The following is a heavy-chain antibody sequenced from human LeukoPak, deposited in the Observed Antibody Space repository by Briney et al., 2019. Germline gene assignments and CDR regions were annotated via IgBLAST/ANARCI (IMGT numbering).Heavy chain of an antibody. D-gene: IGHD6-19*01. CDR1: GFTVSSNY. J-gene: IGHJ4*02. Sequence: GSLRLSCAASGFTVSSNYMSWVRQAPGKGLEWVSVIYSGGSTYYADSVKGRFTISRDNSKNTLYLQMNSLRAEDTAVYYCARDTRYSSGWYSDYWGQGTLVTVAS. CDR3: ARDTRYSSGWYSDY. CDR2: IYSGGST. V-gene: IGHV3-53*01.